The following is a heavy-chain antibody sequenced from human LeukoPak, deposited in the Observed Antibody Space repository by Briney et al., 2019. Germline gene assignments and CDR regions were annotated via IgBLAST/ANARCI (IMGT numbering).Heavy chain of an antibody. V-gene: IGHV1-24*01. CDR3: ATLAGYYDSSGYYYLDY. CDR1: GYTLTELS. CDR2: FDPEDGET. Sequence: ASVKVSCKVSGYTLTELSMHWVRQAPGKGLEWMGGFDPEDGETIYAQKFQGRVTMTEDTSTDTAYMELSSLRSEDTAVYYCATLAGYYDSSGYYYLDYWGREPWSPSPQ. J-gene: IGHJ4*02. D-gene: IGHD3-22*01.